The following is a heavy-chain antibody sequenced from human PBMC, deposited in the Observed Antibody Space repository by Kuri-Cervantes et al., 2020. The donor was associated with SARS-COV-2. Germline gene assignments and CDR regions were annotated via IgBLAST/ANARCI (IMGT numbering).Heavy chain of an antibody. D-gene: IGHD3-10*01. CDR1: ADSMSSFY. CDR3: ARTLWFGELWFDY. Sequence: ESLKISCTVSADSMSSFYWSWIRQPPGKGLEWIGSIYHSGSTYYNPSLKSRVTISVDTPKNQFSLKLSSVTAADTAVYYCARTLWFGELWFDYWGQGTLVTVSS. CDR2: IYHSGST. V-gene: IGHV4-38-2*02. J-gene: IGHJ4*02.